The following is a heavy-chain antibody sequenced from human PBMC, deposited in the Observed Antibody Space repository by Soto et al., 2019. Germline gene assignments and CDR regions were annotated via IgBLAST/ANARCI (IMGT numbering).Heavy chain of an antibody. V-gene: IGHV3-21*01. CDR2: ISSSSSYI. J-gene: IGHJ4*02. D-gene: IGHD3-16*01. CDR3: ARDHLSRIVHTFGYFDY. Sequence: GGSLRLSCAASGFTFSSYTMNWVRQATGKGLEWVSSISSSSSYIYYADSVKGRFTISRDNAKNSLYLQMNSLRAEDTAVYYCARDHLSRIVHTFGYFDYWGQGTLVTVSS. CDR1: GFTFSSYT.